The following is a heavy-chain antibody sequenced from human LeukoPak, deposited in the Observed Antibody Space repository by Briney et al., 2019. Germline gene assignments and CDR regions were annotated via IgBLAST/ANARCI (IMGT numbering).Heavy chain of an antibody. CDR3: ARGSGYYPIDY. J-gene: IGHJ4*02. CDR2: IYYSGST. D-gene: IGHD3-22*01. V-gene: IGHV4-59*01. CDR1: GGSISSYY. Sequence: SETLSLTRTVSGGSISSYYWSWIRQPPGKGLEWIGYIYYSGSTNYNPSLKSRVTISVDTSKNQFSLKLSSVTAADTAVYYCARGSGYYPIDYWGQGTLVTVSS.